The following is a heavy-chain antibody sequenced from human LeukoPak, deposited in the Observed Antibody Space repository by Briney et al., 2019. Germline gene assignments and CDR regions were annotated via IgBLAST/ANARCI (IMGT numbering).Heavy chain of an antibody. V-gene: IGHV1-2*02. CDR2: INPNSGGT. CDR3: ARGGLRMVYAFGSNYFDY. D-gene: IGHD2-8*01. CDR1: GGTFSSYA. J-gene: IGHJ4*02. Sequence: GASVKVSCKASGGTFSSYAIIWVRQAPGQGLEWMGWINPNSGGTNYAQKFQGRVTMTRDTSISTAYMELSRLRSDDTAVYYCARGGLRMVYAFGSNYFDYWGQGTLVTVSS.